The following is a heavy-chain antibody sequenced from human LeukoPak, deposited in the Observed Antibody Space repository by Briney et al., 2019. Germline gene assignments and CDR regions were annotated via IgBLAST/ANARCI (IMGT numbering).Heavy chain of an antibody. D-gene: IGHD3-10*01. CDR3: ARVIRRGFGEIFIDY. CDR2: INTSGSA. CDR1: GDSISDSYY. Sequence: SETLSLTCIVSGDSISDSYYWILIRQPAGKGLEWIGRINTSGSAYYNPSLGSRVTMSVDTSKNQFSLKLSSVTAADTAIYYCARVIRRGFGEIFIDYWGQGTLVTVSS. J-gene: IGHJ4*02. V-gene: IGHV4-4*07.